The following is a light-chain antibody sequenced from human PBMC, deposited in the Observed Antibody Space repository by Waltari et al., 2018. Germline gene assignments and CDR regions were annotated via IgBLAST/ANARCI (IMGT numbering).Light chain of an antibody. J-gene: IGLJ2*01. Sequence: QSVLTQPPSVSGAPGQRVAISCTGRSPNIGAGYDVHWYQQLPGTAPRPLILVNTRRPSGVPDRFSGSRSGTSASLAITGLRAEDEADYYCQSYDSSLSGRVFGGGTKVTVL. CDR1: SPNIGAGYD. CDR2: VNT. V-gene: IGLV1-40*01. CDR3: QSYDSSLSGRV.